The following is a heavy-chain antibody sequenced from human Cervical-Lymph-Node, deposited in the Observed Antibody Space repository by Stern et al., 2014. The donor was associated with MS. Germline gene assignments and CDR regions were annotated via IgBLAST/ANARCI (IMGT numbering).Heavy chain of an antibody. V-gene: IGHV1-46*01. CDR1: GYTFTSYD. CDR3: ARDMEQWLGSDY. D-gene: IGHD6-19*01. CDR2: INPSGGST. J-gene: IGHJ4*02. Sequence: VQLVESGAEVKKPGASVKVSRKASGYTFTSYDMHWVRQAPGQGLEWMGIINPSGGSTSYAQKFQGRVTMTRDTSTSTVYMELSSLRSEDTAVYYCARDMEQWLGSDYWGQGTLVTVSS.